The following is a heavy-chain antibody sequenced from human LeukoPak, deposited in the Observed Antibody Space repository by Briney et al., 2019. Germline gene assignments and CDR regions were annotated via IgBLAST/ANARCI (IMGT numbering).Heavy chain of an antibody. J-gene: IGHJ5*02. D-gene: IGHD2/OR15-2a*01. V-gene: IGHV1-2*06. CDR1: GYTFTGYY. CDR3: AREGCSSTTCLTNRFDP. Sequence: GAPVKVSCKASGYTFTGYYMHWVRQAPGQGLEWMGRIYPNSGGTNYAQKFQGRFTMTRDTSISTIYMELSRLRSDDTAVYYCAREGCSSTTCLTNRFDPWGQGTLVTVSS. CDR2: IYPNSGGT.